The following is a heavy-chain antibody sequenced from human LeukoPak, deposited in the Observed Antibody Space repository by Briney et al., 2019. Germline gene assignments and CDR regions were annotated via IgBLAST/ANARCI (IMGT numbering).Heavy chain of an antibody. CDR3: AREVVVGYYFDY. V-gene: IGHV4-61*02. CDR2: IYTSGST. CDR1: GGSISSSSYY. J-gene: IGHJ4*02. D-gene: IGHD2-2*01. Sequence: SETLSLTCTVSGGSISSSSYYWSWIRQPAGKGLEWIGRIYTSGSTNYNPSLKSRVTMSVDTSKNQFSLKLSSVTAADTAVYYCAREVVVGYYFDYWGQGTLVTVSS.